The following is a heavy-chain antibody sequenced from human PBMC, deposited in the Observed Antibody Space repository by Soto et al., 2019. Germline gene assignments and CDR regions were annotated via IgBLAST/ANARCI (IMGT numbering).Heavy chain of an antibody. V-gene: IGHV3-23*01. J-gene: IGHJ4*02. CDR1: GFTFSSYA. CDR2: FSGGRDTT. Sequence: GGSLRLSCAASGFTFSSYAMSWVRQAPGQGLEWVSTFSGGRDTTWYAGSVKGRFTVSRDNSKNTLSMQMNSLRTEDTAVYYCEKANSAQCIGAICYYFDYWGPGTLVTVSS. CDR3: EKANSAQCIGAICYYFDY. D-gene: IGHD2-21*01.